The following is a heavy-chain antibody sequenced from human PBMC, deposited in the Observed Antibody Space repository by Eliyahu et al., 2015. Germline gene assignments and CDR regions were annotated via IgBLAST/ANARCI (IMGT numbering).Heavy chain of an antibody. CDR1: GFTFXXXA. D-gene: IGHD3-22*01. Sequence: QVQLVESGGGVVQPGRSLRLXXAASGFTFXXXAMLWVRXAPGKGLEGVAFISYDGSNKYYADSVKGRFTISRDNSKNTLYLQMNSLRPEDTAVYYCARDSAETYYYDSSGYRGGAFDIWGQGTMVTVSS. J-gene: IGHJ3*02. CDR2: ISYDGSNK. CDR3: ARDSAETYYYDSSGYRGGAFDI. V-gene: IGHV3-30-3*01.